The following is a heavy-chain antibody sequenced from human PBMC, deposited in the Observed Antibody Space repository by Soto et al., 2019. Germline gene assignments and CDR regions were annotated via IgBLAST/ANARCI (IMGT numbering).Heavy chain of an antibody. CDR2: IYYSGST. CDR3: ASKLLWFGELLSSHGMDV. J-gene: IGHJ6*02. Sequence: SDTLSLTCTASGCSISSGDYDGSWIRQPPGKGLEWIGYIYYSGSTYYNPSLKSRVTISVDTSKNQFSLKLSSVTAADTAVYYCASKLLWFGELLSSHGMDVWGQGTTVTVSS. CDR1: GCSISSGDYD. V-gene: IGHV4-30-4*02. D-gene: IGHD3-10*01.